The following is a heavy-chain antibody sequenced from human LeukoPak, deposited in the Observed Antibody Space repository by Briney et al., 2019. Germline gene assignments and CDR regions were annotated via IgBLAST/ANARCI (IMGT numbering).Heavy chain of an antibody. CDR2: INPSSGNT. CDR1: GYTFTSYY. V-gene: IGHV1-46*01. D-gene: IGHD2-2*01. J-gene: IGHJ5*02. Sequence: ASVKVSCKASGYTFTSYYIHWVRQAPGQGLEWMGIINPSSGNTYYAQKFRGRLTMTRDTSTGTAYMELSSLRSEDTAVYYCARDNDVKETVVVQTRSRAWFDPWGQGTLVTVSS. CDR3: ARDNDVKETVVVQTRSRAWFDP.